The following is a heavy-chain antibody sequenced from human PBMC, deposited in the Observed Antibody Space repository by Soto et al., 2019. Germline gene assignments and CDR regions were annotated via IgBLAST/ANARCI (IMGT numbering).Heavy chain of an antibody. CDR1: GGTFSSYT. CDR2: IIPILGIA. Sequence: QVQLVQSGAEVKKPGSSVKVSCKASGGTFSSYTISWVRQAPGQGLEWMGRIIPILGIANYAQKFQGRVTFTADKSTSTAYMELSSLRSEDTAVYYCARGGRDGYNLTWGQGTLVTVSS. D-gene: IGHD5-12*01. J-gene: IGHJ5*02. CDR3: ARGGRDGYNLT. V-gene: IGHV1-69*02.